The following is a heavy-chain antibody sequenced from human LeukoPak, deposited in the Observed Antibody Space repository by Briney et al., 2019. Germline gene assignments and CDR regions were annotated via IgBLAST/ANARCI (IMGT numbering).Heavy chain of an antibody. CDR3: ARVRRSSGWYFPFDY. J-gene: IGHJ4*02. Sequence: SETLSLTCTVSGGSISSYYWSWIRQPPGKGLEWIGYIYYSGSTNYNPSLKSRVTISVDTSKNQFSLKLSSVTAADTAVYYCARVRRSSGWYFPFDYWGQGTLVTVSS. V-gene: IGHV4-59*01. CDR2: IYYSGST. CDR1: GGSISSYY. D-gene: IGHD6-19*01.